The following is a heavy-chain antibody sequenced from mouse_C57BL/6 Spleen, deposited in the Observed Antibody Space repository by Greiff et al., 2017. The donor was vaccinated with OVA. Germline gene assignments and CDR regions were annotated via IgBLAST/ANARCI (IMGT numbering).Heavy chain of an antibody. Sequence: EVKLMESEGGLVQPGSSMKLSCTASGFTFSDYYMAWVRQVPEKGLEWVANINYDGSSTYYLDSLKSRFIISRDNAKNILYLQMSSLKSEDTATYYCARAAQATPFDYWGQGTTLTVSS. CDR3: ARAAQATPFDY. CDR2: INYDGSST. V-gene: IGHV5-16*01. CDR1: GFTFSDYY. D-gene: IGHD3-2*02. J-gene: IGHJ2*01.